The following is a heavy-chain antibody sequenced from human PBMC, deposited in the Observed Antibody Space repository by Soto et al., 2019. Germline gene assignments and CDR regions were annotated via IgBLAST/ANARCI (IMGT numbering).Heavy chain of an antibody. J-gene: IGHJ5*02. D-gene: IGHD3-3*01. CDR3: ARSQKRVTIFGVVIRNNWFDP. CDR2: MNPNSGNT. CDR1: GYTFTSYD. Sequence: ASVKVSCKASGYTFTSYDIDWVRQATGQGLEWMGWMNPNSGNTGYAQKFQGRVTMTRNTSISTAYMELSSLRSEDTAVYYCARSQKRVTIFGVVIRNNWFDPWGQGTLVTVSS. V-gene: IGHV1-8*01.